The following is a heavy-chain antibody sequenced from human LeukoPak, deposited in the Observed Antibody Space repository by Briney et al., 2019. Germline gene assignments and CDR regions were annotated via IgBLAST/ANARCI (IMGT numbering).Heavy chain of an antibody. J-gene: IGHJ4*02. Sequence: ASVKVSCKASGYTFTSFGISWVRQAPGQGLEWMGWISAYNGNTKYARKLQDRVTMTTDTSTSTAYMELRSLISDDTAMYYCARDASGYAWNYWGQGTLVTVSS. D-gene: IGHD5-12*01. CDR3: ARDASGYAWNY. CDR1: GYTFTSFG. V-gene: IGHV1-18*04. CDR2: ISAYNGNT.